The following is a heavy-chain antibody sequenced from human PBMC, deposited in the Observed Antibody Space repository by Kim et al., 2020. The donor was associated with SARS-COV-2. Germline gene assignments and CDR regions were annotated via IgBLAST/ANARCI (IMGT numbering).Heavy chain of an antibody. CDR3: AKGSGTHYYGMDV. V-gene: IGHV3-23*01. J-gene: IGHJ6*02. Sequence: DSVKGRFTSSRDNSKNTLYLQMNSLRAEDTAVYYCAKGSGTHYYGMDVWGQGTTVTVSS. D-gene: IGHD6-13*01.